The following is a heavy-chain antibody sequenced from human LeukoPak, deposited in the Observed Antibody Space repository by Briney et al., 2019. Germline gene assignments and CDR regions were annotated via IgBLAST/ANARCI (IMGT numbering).Heavy chain of an antibody. V-gene: IGHV3-53*01. D-gene: IGHD6-25*01. J-gene: IGHJ4*02. CDR3: ATKRPGAYYFDY. CDR1: GFTFSSYS. CDR2: IYSGGST. Sequence: PGGSLRLSCAASGFTFSSYSMNWVRQAPGKGLEWVSVIYSGGSTYYADSVKGRFTISRDNSKNTLYLQINNLRAEDTAVHYCATKRPGAYYFDYWGQGTLVTVSS.